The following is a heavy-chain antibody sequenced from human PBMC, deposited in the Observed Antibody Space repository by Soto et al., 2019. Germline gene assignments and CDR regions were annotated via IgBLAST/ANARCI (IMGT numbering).Heavy chain of an antibody. CDR3: TTDRSRGGSYNY. D-gene: IGHD1-26*01. CDR1: GFTFSNAW. Sequence: GGSLRLSCAASGFTFSNAWMSWVRQAPGKGLEWVGRIKSKTDGGTTDYAAPVKGRFTISRDDSKNTLYLQMNSLKTEDTAVYYCTTDRSRGGSYNYWGQGTLVTVPS. CDR2: IKSKTDGGTT. V-gene: IGHV3-15*01. J-gene: IGHJ4*02.